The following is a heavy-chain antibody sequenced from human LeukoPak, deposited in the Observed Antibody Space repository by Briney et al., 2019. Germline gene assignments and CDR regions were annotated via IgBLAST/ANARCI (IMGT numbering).Heavy chain of an antibody. CDR2: MNPNSGNT. V-gene: IGHV1-8*01. Sequence: ASVKVSCKASGYTFTSYDINWVRQATGQGLEWMGWMNPNSGNTGYAQKFQGRVTMTRNTSISTAYMELSSLRSEDTAVYYCARRHPDCSGDSCYWFDPWGQGTLVTVSS. J-gene: IGHJ5*02. CDR3: ARRHPDCSGDSCYWFDP. CDR1: GYTFTSYD. D-gene: IGHD2-15*01.